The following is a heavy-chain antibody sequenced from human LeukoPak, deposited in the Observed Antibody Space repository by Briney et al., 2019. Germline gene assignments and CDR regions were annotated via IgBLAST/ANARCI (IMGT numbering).Heavy chain of an antibody. J-gene: IGHJ6*04. Sequence: ASVKVSCKVSGNTLTELSMHWVRQVPGKGLEWMGGFDPEHGETIYAQKFQGRVTMTEDTSTDTAYMELGTLKSEDTAVYYCATEADGSLTVWGKGTMVTVSS. V-gene: IGHV1-24*01. CDR1: GNTLTELS. CDR2: FDPEHGET. D-gene: IGHD3-10*01. CDR3: ATEADGSLTV.